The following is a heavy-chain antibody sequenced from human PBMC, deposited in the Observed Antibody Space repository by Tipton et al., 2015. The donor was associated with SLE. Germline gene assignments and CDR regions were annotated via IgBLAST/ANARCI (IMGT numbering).Heavy chain of an antibody. J-gene: IGHJ4*02. CDR2: ISAYNGNT. D-gene: IGHD3-3*01. CDR3: ARVDYDLWRGSDY. Sequence: QSGAEVKKPGASVKVSCKAFGYTFTSYGISWVRQAPGQGLEWTGWISAYNGNTNYAQKLQGRVTMTTDTSTSTAYMEPRNPRSDDTAVDSCARVDYDLWRGSDYWGQGTLVTVSS. V-gene: IGHV1-18*01. CDR1: GYTFTSYG.